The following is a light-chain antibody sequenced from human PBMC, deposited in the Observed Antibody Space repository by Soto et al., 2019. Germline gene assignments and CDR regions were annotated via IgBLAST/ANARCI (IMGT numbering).Light chain of an antibody. CDR1: KSVSSK. J-gene: IGKJ1*01. CDR3: LQYHNLWA. CDR2: GAS. Sequence: EIVMTPSPATLSVSPGARATLSGRASKSVSSKLAWYQQKPGQAPRLLIYGASTRATGIPARFSGSGSGTEFTLTISSLQPEEFTVDSCLQYHNLWAVGQGTKVDIK. V-gene: IGKV3-15*01.